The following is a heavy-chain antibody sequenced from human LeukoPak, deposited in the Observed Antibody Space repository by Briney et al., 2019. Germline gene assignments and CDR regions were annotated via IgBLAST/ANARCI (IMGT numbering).Heavy chain of an antibody. V-gene: IGHV3-23*01. D-gene: IGHD3-3*01. Sequence: GGSLRLSCAASGFTFSSYAMTWVRQAPGKGLEWVSAISGSGYNSYYADSVKGRFTISRDNSKNTLFLQMNSLRGEDTAIYYCAKWMVRRDFWSGAFDIWGQGTTVTV. CDR3: AKWMVRRDFWSGAFDI. CDR1: GFTFSSYA. J-gene: IGHJ3*02. CDR2: ISGSGYNS.